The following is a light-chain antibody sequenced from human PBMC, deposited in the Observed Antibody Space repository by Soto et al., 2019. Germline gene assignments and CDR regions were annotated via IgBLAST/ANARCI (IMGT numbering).Light chain of an antibody. CDR1: QSVSSY. Sequence: EIVLTQSPATLSLSPGERATLSCRASQSVSSYLAWYQQKPGQVPRLLIYRASNRATGIPARFSGSGSGTDFTLTISSLEPEDFAVYYCQQRSNGPPMYTFGQGTKLEIK. V-gene: IGKV3-11*01. J-gene: IGKJ2*01. CDR3: QQRSNGPPMYT. CDR2: RAS.